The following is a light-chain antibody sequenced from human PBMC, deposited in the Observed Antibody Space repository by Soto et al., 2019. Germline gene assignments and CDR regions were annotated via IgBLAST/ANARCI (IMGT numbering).Light chain of an antibody. V-gene: IGLV2-23*02. J-gene: IGLJ2*01. CDR2: EVS. Sequence: QSALTQPASVSGAPGQSITISCTGTSSAVGSYNLVSWYQQHPGKAPKIIIYEVSNRPSGVSNRFSGSKSGNTASLTIYGLQVEEEADYYCSSYAGSRGVLGGGTKRTVL. CDR3: SSYAGSRGV. CDR1: SSAVGSYNL.